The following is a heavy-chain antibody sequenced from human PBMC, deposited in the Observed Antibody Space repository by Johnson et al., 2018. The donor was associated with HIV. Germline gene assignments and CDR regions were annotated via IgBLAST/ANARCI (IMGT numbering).Heavy chain of an antibody. V-gene: IGHV3-13*01. CDR3: ARDRADSSSWFTAFDI. Sequence: VQLVESGGGLVQQGGSLRLSCAASGFTFRSYDMHWVRQATGKGLEWVSAIGAAGDTYYPGSVKGRFTISRENAKNTLYLQMNSLRAEDTAVYYCARDRADSSSWFTAFDIWGQGTMVTVSS. J-gene: IGHJ3*02. CDR2: IGAAGDT. CDR1: GFTFRSYD. D-gene: IGHD6-13*01.